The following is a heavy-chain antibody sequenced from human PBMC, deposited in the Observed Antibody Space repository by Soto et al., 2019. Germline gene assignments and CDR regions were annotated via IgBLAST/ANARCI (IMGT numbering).Heavy chain of an antibody. V-gene: IGHV3-23*01. D-gene: IGHD3-22*01. Sequence: GGSLRLSCAASGFTFNNYAMSWVRQAPGKGLEWVSAISGGGGSTYYADSVKGLFTISRDNSKNTLSLQMDSLRAEDTAVYYCATSSSGYLLDAFDIWGQGXMVTV. J-gene: IGHJ3*02. CDR3: ATSSSGYLLDAFDI. CDR1: GFTFNNYA. CDR2: ISGGGGST.